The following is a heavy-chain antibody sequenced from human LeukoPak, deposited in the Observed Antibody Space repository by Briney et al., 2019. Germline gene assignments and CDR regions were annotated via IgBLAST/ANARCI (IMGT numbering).Heavy chain of an antibody. CDR3: ARRSNCTSASCYIWFDP. Sequence: GESLQTSCKGSGYSFSSYWICWGRQMTGKGLWWMGIIDPGDSETRYSPSSQGQVTISADKSIDTAYLQWTNLKASDTAMYYCARRSNCTSASCYIWFDPWGQGTLVTV. J-gene: IGHJ5*02. CDR2: IDPGDSET. CDR1: GYSFSSYW. V-gene: IGHV5-51*01. D-gene: IGHD2-2*02.